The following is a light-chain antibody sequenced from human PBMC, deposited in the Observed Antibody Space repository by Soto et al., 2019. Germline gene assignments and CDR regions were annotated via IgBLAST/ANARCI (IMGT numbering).Light chain of an antibody. CDR2: TSG. J-gene: IGKJ2*01. CDR3: QHTYSTPYT. V-gene: IGKV1-39*01. Sequence: IPMTQSPSSLSASVGDRITVTCRASQRITTYVNWYQLKPWEAPQLVNSTSGTLQRGVPSRFGGSGSGTDFNPTITRLQPADFATYFCQHTYSTPYTFGQGTKLEIK. CDR1: QRITTY.